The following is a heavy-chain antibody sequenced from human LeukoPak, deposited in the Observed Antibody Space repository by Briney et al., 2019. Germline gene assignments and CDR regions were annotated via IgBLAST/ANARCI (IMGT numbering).Heavy chain of an antibody. J-gene: IGHJ4*02. Sequence: GGSLRLSCAASGFTFSSYGMHWVRQAPGKGLEWVAVIWYDGSNKYYADSVKGRFTISRDNSKNTLYLQMNSLRAEDTAVYYCAKDQCSGSSCYSGYWGQGTLVTVSS. CDR2: IWYDGSNK. V-gene: IGHV3-33*06. CDR1: GFTFSSYG. D-gene: IGHD2-15*01. CDR3: AKDQCSGSSCYSGY.